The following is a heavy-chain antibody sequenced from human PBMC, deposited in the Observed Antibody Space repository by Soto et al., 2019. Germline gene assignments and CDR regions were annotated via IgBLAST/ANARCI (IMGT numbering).Heavy chain of an antibody. Sequence: SVKVSCKASGGTFSSYAISWVRQAPGQGLEWMGGIIPIFGTANYAQKFQGRVTITADESTSTAYMELSSLRSEDTAVYYCAARQSGYYYGRFDYWGQGTLVTVSS. J-gene: IGHJ4*02. CDR2: IIPIFGTA. V-gene: IGHV1-69*13. CDR3: AARQSGYYYGRFDY. D-gene: IGHD3-22*01. CDR1: GGTFSSYA.